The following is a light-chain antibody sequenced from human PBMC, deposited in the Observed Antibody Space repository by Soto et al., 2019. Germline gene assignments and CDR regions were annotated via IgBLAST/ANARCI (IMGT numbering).Light chain of an antibody. V-gene: IGKV3-15*01. J-gene: IGKJ1*01. CDR2: GAS. CDR1: QSVSSSY. CDR3: QQYSTWPRT. Sequence: EIVLTQSPGTLSLSPGERATLSCRASQSVSSSYLAWYQQKLGQAPRLLIYGASTRATGIPARFSGSGSGTEFTLTISSLQSEDFAVYYCQQYSTWPRTFGQGTKVDIK.